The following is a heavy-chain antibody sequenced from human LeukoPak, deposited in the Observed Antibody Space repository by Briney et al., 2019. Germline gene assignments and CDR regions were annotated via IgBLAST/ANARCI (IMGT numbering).Heavy chain of an antibody. CDR3: ARVTGYYYMDV. CDR1: GGSFSGYY. Sequence: NPSETLSLTCAVYGGSFSGYYWSWMRQPPGKGLEWIGTIYDSTTYYNPSLRSRVTVSIDTSKNQFSLKLSTVTAADTAVYYCARVTGYYYMDVWGKGTTVTVSS. CDR2: IYDSTT. J-gene: IGHJ6*03. D-gene: IGHD1-1*01. V-gene: IGHV4-34*01.